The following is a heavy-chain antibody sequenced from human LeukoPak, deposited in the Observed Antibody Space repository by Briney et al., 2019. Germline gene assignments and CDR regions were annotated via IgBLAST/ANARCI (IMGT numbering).Heavy chain of an antibody. CDR2: ISAYNGNT. CDR1: GYTFTSYG. CDR3: ARAQYCSSISCYTSEYFQH. Sequence: ASVKVSCKASGYTFTSYGISWVRQAPGQGLEWMGWISAYNGNTNYAQKLQGRVTMTTDTSTSTAYMELRSLRSDDTAVYYCARAQYCSSISCYTSEYFQHWGQGTLVTVSS. D-gene: IGHD2-2*02. V-gene: IGHV1-18*01. J-gene: IGHJ1*01.